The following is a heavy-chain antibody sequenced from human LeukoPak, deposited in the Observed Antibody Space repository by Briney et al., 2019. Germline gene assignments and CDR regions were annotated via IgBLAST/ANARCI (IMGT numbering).Heavy chain of an antibody. D-gene: IGHD6-19*01. Sequence: GGSLRLSCAASGFTVSSNYMSWVRQAPGKGLEWVSVIYSGGSTYYADSVKGRFTISRDNSKNTLYLQMNSLRAEDTAVYYSARERAYSSGWFNWFDPWGQGTLVTVSS. CDR2: IYSGGST. CDR3: ARERAYSSGWFNWFDP. V-gene: IGHV3-53*01. J-gene: IGHJ5*02. CDR1: GFTVSSNY.